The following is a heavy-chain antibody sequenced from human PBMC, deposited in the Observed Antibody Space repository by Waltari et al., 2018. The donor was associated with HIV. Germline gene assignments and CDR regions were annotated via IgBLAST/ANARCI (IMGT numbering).Heavy chain of an antibody. CDR3: AKEGSSWNSFDY. CDR1: GFTFDDYA. CDR2: ISWNSGSI. D-gene: IGHD6-13*01. V-gene: IGHV3-9*01. Sequence: EVQLVESGGGLVQPGRSLRLSCAASGFTFDDYAMHWVRQAPGKGLEWVSGISWNSGSIGYADSVKGRFTISRDNAKNSLYLQMNSLRAEDTALYYCAKEGSSWNSFDYWGQGTLVTVSS. J-gene: IGHJ4*02.